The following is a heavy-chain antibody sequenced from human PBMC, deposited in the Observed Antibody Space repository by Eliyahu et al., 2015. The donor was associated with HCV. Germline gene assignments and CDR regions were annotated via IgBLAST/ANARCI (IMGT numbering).Heavy chain of an antibody. CDR2: INGRGDRT. V-gene: IGHV3-23*01. Sequence: EVQLLESGGGLVQPGGSLXPXCRVYGISXVGQAPGKGLDWVSAINGRGDRTYYAASVQGRFTISRDNSKNTLSLQMNSLRVEDTAVYYCVKEASRSFATHWGHGAWSPSPQ. D-gene: IGHD3-16*01. CDR1: G. J-gene: IGHJ1*01. CDR3: VKEASRSFATH.